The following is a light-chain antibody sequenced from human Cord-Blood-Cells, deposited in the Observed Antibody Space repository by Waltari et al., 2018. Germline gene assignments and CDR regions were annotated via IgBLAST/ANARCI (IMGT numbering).Light chain of an antibody. CDR3: QQSYSTPYT. V-gene: IGKV1-39*01. CDR1: QNLSSC. J-gene: IGKJ2*01. CDR2: AAS. Sequence: DIQMTQSPSSRSASVGDRVTITCRASQNLSSCLNWSQQKTGKAPKLLIYAASSLQSGVPSRFSGSGSGTDVTLTISSLQPEDFATYYCQQSYSTPYTFGQGTKLEIK.